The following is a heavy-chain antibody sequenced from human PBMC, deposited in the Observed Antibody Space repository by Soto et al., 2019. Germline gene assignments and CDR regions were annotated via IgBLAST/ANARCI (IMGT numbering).Heavy chain of an antibody. Sequence: GSLRLSCAGSGFTFNSYAMTWVRQAPGKGLEWVSSIGGSGGGTFYAESVKGRFTISRDISTNTLFLQMKSLRIEDTAMYYCARVANIEDAFDIWGQGTMVTVSS. CDR1: GFTFNSYA. CDR3: ARVANIEDAFDI. J-gene: IGHJ3*02. CDR2: IGGSGGGT. V-gene: IGHV3-23*01.